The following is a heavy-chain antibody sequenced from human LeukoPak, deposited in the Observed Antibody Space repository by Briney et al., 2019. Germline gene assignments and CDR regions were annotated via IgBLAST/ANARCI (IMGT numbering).Heavy chain of an antibody. CDR1: GGSFSGYY. J-gene: IGHJ4*02. CDR2: INHSGST. D-gene: IGHD3-3*01. CDR3: ARHRGPAGYDFWSGYYNAPLDY. Sequence: SETLSLTCAVYGGSFSGYYWSWIRQPPGKGLEWIGEINHSGSTNYNPSLKSRVTISVDTSKNQFSLKLSSVTAADTAVYYCARHRGPAGYDFWSGYYNAPLDYWGQGTLVTVSS. V-gene: IGHV4-34*01.